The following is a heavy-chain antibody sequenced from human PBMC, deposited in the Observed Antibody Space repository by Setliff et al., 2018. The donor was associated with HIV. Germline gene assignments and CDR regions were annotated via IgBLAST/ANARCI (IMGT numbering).Heavy chain of an antibody. J-gene: IGHJ2*01. Sequence: KPSETLSLTCTVSGASISSSSHHWAWIRQPPGKGLEYIGNIYYTGSTHHNPSLESRVATSVDTSKNQFSLKLSSVTAADTAVYYCARIVRWELVATSTLEGNYYFDLWGRGTLVTVSS. CDR3: ARIVRWELVATSTLEGNYYFDL. D-gene: IGHD4-4*01. CDR1: GASISSSSHH. V-gene: IGHV4-39*01. CDR2: IYYTGST.